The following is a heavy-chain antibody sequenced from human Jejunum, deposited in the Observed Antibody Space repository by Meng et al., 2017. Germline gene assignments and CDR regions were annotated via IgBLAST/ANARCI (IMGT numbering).Heavy chain of an antibody. CDR2: IFPGDSDT. Sequence: KVSCMGSVYVFTSYWIAWVRQMPGKGLEWMGIIFPGDSDTRYSPSFQGQVTISADKSTTTTYLQWSSLKAADTAIHVCARKGKNDNNIYYFDYWGQGTLVTVSS. CDR1: VYVFTSYW. CDR3: ARKGKNDNNIYYFDY. D-gene: IGHD1/OR15-1a*01. J-gene: IGHJ4*02. V-gene: IGHV5-51*01.